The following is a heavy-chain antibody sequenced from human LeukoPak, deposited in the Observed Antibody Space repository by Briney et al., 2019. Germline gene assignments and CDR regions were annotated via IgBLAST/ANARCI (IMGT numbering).Heavy chain of an antibody. CDR2: ISNDGSAT. J-gene: IGHJ4*02. Sequence: PGGSLRLSCVASGLTFSYFGMHWVRQAPGMGLEWVALISNDGSATNYADSVKGRFTISRDNAKNSLYLQMNSRRPEDTAIYYCAKGSPYYYDAWGQGTLVTVSS. V-gene: IGHV3-30*05. CDR1: GLTFSYFG. CDR3: AKGSPYYYDA.